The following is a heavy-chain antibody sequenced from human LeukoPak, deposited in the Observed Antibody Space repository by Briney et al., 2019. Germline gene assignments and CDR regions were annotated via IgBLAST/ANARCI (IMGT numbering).Heavy chain of an antibody. J-gene: IGHJ6*03. V-gene: IGHV1-8*03. CDR3: ARTLPGSWGYYYMGV. Sequence: ASVKVSCKASGGTFSSYDINWVRQATGQGLEWMGWMNPNSGNTGYAQKFQGRVTITRNTSISTAYMELSSLRSEDTAVYYCARTLPGSWGYYYMGVWGKGTTVTVSS. CDR2: MNPNSGNT. CDR1: GGTFSSYD. D-gene: IGHD3-16*01.